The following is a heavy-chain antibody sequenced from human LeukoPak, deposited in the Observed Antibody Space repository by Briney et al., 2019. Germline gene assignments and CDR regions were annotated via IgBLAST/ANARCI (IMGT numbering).Heavy chain of an antibody. Sequence: GGSLRLSCAASGFTFRSYSMNWVRQAPGKGLEWVAVISYDGSNKYYADSVKGRFTISRDNSKNTLYLQMNSLRAEDTAVYYCAKDGLQPFDYWGQGTLVTVSS. J-gene: IGHJ4*02. CDR1: GFTFRSYS. V-gene: IGHV3-30*18. D-gene: IGHD4-11*01. CDR3: AKDGLQPFDY. CDR2: ISYDGSNK.